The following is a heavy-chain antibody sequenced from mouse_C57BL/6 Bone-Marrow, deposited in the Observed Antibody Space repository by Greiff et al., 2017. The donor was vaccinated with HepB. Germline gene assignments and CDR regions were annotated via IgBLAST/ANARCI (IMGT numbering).Heavy chain of an antibody. CDR1: GYTFTSYT. V-gene: IGHV1-4*01. D-gene: IGHD2-4*01. J-gene: IGHJ4*01. CDR2: INPSSGYT. CDR3: ARSNDQIYYDYVRAMDY. Sequence: QVQLQQSGAELARPGASVKMSCKASGYTFTSYTMHWVKQRPGQGLEWIGYINPSSGYTKYNQKFKDKATLTADKSSSTAYMQLSSLTSEDSAVYYCARSNDQIYYDYVRAMDYWGQGTSVTVSS.